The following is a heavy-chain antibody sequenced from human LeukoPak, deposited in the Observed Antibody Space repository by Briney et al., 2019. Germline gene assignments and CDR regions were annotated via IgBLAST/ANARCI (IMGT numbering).Heavy chain of an antibody. D-gene: IGHD3-10*01. CDR2: ISAYNGNT. J-gene: IGHJ6*03. V-gene: IGHV1-18*01. CDR1: GYTFTSYG. CDR3: ARDRWGVNYYQYMDV. Sequence: GASVKVSCKASGYTFTSYGISWVRQAPGQGLEWMGWISAYNGNTNYAQKFQGRVTMTRDTSISTAYMELSRLRSDDTAVYYCARDRWGVNYYQYMDVWGKGTTVTVSS.